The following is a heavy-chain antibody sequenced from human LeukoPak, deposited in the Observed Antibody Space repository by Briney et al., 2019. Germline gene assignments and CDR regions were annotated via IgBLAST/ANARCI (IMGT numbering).Heavy chain of an antibody. CDR3: ARGSSSNSWYFDY. J-gene: IGHJ4*02. D-gene: IGHD6-13*01. CDR2: THTSGST. Sequence: SETLSLTCTVSGGSISSYYWNWIRQPAGKGLEWIGRTHTSGSTNYNPSLKSRITMSVDTSKNQFSLKLSSVTAADTAVYYCARGSSSNSWYFDYWGQGTLVTVSS. CDR1: GGSISSYY. V-gene: IGHV4-4*07.